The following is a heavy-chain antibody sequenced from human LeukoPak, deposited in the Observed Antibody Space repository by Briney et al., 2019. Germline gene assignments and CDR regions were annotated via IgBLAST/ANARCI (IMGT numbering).Heavy chain of an antibody. J-gene: IGHJ4*02. V-gene: IGHV3-33*01. CDR1: GFTFSSYG. CDR3: ARAVGPFDY. Sequence: GGSLRLSCAASGFTFSSYGMHWVRQAPGKALEWVAVIWYDGTNKYYADSVKGRFTISRDNSDNMLFLQMNSLRGDDTAVYFCARAVGPFDYWGQGTLVTVSS. CDR2: IWYDGTNK.